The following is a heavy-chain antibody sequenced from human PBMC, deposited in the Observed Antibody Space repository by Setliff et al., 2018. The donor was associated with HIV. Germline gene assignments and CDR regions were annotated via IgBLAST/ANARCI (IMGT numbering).Heavy chain of an antibody. D-gene: IGHD4-17*01. J-gene: IGHJ6*03. Sequence: ASVKVSCKVSGYTLTELSIHWVRQAPGKGLEWMGGFVPEHSETIYAQKFQGRVTMTEDTSTDTTFMELSGLTSEDTAVYYCATRGDLLGRRASTVTVYYYYLDVWGNGTTVTVSS. CDR3: ATRGDLLGRRASTVTVYYYYLDV. V-gene: IGHV1-24*01. CDR2: FVPEHSET. CDR1: GYTLTELS.